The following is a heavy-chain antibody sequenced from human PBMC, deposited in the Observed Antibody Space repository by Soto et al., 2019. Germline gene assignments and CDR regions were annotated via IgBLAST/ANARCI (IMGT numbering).Heavy chain of an antibody. V-gene: IGHV1-18*04. D-gene: IGHD3-22*01. CDR1: GYTFTSYG. CDR3: ARAPLFRYDRSGYHFDY. CDR2: ISAYNGNT. J-gene: IGHJ4*02. Sequence: ASVKVSCKASGYTFTSYGISWVRQAPGQGREWMGWISAYNGNTNYAQKLQGRVTMTTDTSTSTAYMELRSLRSDDTAVYYCARAPLFRYDRSGYHFDYWGQGTLVTVSS.